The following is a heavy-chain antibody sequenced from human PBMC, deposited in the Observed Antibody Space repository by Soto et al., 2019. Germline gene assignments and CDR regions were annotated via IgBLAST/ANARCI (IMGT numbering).Heavy chain of an antibody. D-gene: IGHD1-7*01. V-gene: IGHV3-33*01. Sequence: QVQLVEFGGGVVQPGRSLRLSCAASGFTFSSYGMHWVRQAPGKGLEWVAVIWYDGSNKYYADSVRGRFTISRDNSKNTPDLQTNSLRAVEMAVYYGGRDRTALDLPLYYGMDVWGQGTTVTVSS. CDR3: GRDRTALDLPLYYGMDV. CDR2: IWYDGSNK. CDR1: GFTFSSYG. J-gene: IGHJ6*02.